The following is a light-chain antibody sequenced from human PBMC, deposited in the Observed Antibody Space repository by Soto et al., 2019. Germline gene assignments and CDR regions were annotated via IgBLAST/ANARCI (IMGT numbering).Light chain of an antibody. CDR3: QQYRSLIT. CDR2: DAS. V-gene: IGKV3D-20*01. Sequence: EIVMTPSPGTLSVSPGERVTLSCRASQSVSSSYLAWYQLKPGLAPRLLIYDASSRATGIPDRFSGSGSGTDFTLTINRLEPEDSAVYYCQQYRSLITFGQGTRLEIK. CDR1: QSVSSSY. J-gene: IGKJ5*01.